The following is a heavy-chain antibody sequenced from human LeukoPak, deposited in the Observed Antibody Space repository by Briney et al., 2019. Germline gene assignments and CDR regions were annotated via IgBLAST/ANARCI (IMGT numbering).Heavy chain of an antibody. D-gene: IGHD2-2*03. V-gene: IGHV1-8*03. CDR2: MNPNSGNT. CDR3: ARVKRSWHPRDELDH. Sequence: ASVKVSCEGLLDTSTTAIIYCGCHTTGQGLEWMGWMNPNSGNTGYAQKFQGRVTITRITSISTAYMELSSLRSEDTRVYYCARVKRSWHPRDELDHSGQGTLVTVSS. J-gene: IGHJ4*02. CDR1: DTSTTAI.